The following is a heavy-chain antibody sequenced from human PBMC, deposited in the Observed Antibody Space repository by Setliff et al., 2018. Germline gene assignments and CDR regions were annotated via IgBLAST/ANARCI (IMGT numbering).Heavy chain of an antibody. CDR2: TDPGDSYA. CDR3: SRLGRERSTFAWLDA. CDR1: GYNFTNHW. J-gene: IGHJ5*02. Sequence: GEALKISSQASGYNFTNHWIAWVRLMPGKGLEYMGMTDPGDSYADYSPSFDGLVTISADKSRTTAYLQWTSLQASDTPLYLCSRLGRERSTFAWLDAWGQGTQVTVSS. D-gene: IGHD1-1*01. V-gene: IGHV5-10-1*01.